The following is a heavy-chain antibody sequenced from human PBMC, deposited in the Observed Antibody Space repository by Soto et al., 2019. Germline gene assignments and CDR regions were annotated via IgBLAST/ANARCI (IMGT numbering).Heavy chain of an antibody. CDR1: VCTFSGFY. V-gene: IGHV3-11*01. Sequence: PWWSXRLSCSASVCTFSGFYISLIRQAPGKGLECVSYISNSGDNIYYADSVNGRFTISRDNAKNSVYLQMNSVRAEDTAVYYCAYKLWDFDIWGQGPMV. J-gene: IGHJ3*02. CDR2: ISNSGDNI. D-gene: IGHD1-26*01. CDR3: AYKLWDFDI.